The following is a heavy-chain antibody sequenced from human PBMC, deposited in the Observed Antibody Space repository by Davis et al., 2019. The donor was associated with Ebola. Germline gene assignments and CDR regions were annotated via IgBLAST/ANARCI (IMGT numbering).Heavy chain of an antibody. CDR2: IYSGGST. CDR3: AKISGELFGY. V-gene: IGHV3-66*01. CDR1: GFTFSSYA. J-gene: IGHJ4*02. D-gene: IGHD1-7*01. Sequence: GESLKISCAASGFTFSSYAMSWVRQAPGKGLEWVSVIYSGGSTYYADSVKGRFTISRDNSKNTLYLQMNSLRAEDTAVYYCAKISGELFGYWGQGTLVTVSS.